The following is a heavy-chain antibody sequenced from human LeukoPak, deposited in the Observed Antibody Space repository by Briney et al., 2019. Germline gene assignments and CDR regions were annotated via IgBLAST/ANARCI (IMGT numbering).Heavy chain of an antibody. CDR3: ARVKAKGITADY. D-gene: IGHD5-24*01. CDR1: GGSISSSSYY. J-gene: IGHJ4*02. Sequence: SETLSLTCTVSGGSISSSSYYWGWIRQPPGKGLEWIGSIYYSGSTNYNPSLKSRVTISVDTSKNQFSLKLSSVTAADTAVYYCARVKAKGITADYWGQGTLVTVSS. CDR2: IYYSGST. V-gene: IGHV4-39*07.